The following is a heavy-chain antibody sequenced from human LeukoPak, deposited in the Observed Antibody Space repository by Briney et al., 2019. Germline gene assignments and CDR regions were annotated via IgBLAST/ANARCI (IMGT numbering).Heavy chain of an antibody. Sequence: KPSETLSLTCAVSGGSISSGGYSWSWIRQPPGKGLEWIGYIYYSGSTNYNPSLKSRVTISVDTSKNQFSLKLSSVTAADTAVYYCAGTTLAVAGTFDYWGQGTLVTVSS. CDR2: IYYSGST. D-gene: IGHD6-19*01. V-gene: IGHV4-61*08. J-gene: IGHJ4*02. CDR1: GGSISSGGYS. CDR3: AGTTLAVAGTFDY.